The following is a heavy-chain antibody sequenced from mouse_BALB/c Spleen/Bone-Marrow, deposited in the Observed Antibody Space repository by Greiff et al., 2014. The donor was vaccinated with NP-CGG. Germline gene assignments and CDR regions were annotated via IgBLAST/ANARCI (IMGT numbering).Heavy chain of an antibody. J-gene: IGHJ2*01. V-gene: IGHV14-3*02. CDR2: IVPANGNT. Sequence: VQLQQSGAELVKPGASVKLSCTASGFNIKDTYMHWVKQRPEQGLEWIGRIVPANGNTKYDPKFQGKATITAGTSSNTAYLQLTSLTSEDTAVYYCVRYLYGNYFDYWGQGTTLTVSS. CDR3: VRYLYGNYFDY. D-gene: IGHD2-10*02. CDR1: GFNIKDTY.